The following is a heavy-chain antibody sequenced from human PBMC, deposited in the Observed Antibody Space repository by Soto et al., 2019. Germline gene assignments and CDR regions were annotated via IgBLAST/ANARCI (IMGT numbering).Heavy chain of an antibody. J-gene: IGHJ4*02. V-gene: IGHV4-59*01. D-gene: IGHD1-26*01. Sequence: QVQLQESGPGLVKPSETLSLTCTVSGGSMSSYYWSWIRQPPGKGLEWIGYIYYSGSTNYNPSLKSRGTISVDTSKNQFALKLSSVPAADTAVYYGAGGGVGADYWGQGTLVTVSS. CDR1: GGSMSSYY. CDR3: AGGGVGADY. CDR2: IYYSGST.